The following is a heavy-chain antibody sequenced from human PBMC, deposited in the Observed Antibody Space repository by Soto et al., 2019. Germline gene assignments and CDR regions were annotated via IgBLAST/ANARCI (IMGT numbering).Heavy chain of an antibody. Sequence: PGGSLRLSCAASGFTFSDHAMHWVRQAPGEGLGWVSGIRGDLVTTPYADSVKGRFTISXDXXXXTXYXQXXXLRAXDTAIYYCVKEGKMGVEGFDFWGQGTLVTVSS. CDR2: IRGDLVTT. J-gene: IGHJ4*02. V-gene: IGHV3-23*01. CDR1: GFTFSDHA. CDR3: VKEGKMGVEGFDF. D-gene: IGHD1-26*01.